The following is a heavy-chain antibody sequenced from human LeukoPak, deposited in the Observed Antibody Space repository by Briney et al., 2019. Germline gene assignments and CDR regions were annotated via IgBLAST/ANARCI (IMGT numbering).Heavy chain of an antibody. Sequence: KPGGSLRLSCAAAGFTFSSYSMNWVRQAPGEGLECVSSISSSSSYIYYADSVKGRFTISRDNAKNSLYLQMNSLRAEDTAVYYCATDAIHRAVAAWFDPWGQGTLVTVSS. CDR3: ATDAIHRAVAAWFDP. J-gene: IGHJ5*02. CDR2: ISSSSSYI. V-gene: IGHV3-21*01. D-gene: IGHD6-19*01. CDR1: GFTFSSYS.